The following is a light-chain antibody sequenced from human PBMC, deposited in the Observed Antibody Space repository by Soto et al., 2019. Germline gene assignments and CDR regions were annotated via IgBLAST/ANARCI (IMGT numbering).Light chain of an antibody. CDR1: QNISNY. V-gene: IGKV3-20*01. J-gene: IGKJ5*01. Sequence: VFIHSPATLSVSPGERATLSCRASQNISNYLIWYQQKPGQAPRLLIYGASSRATGIPDRFSGSGSGTDFTLTINRLEPEDFAVYYCQQYGSSIPFGQGTRLAI. CDR3: QQYGSSIP. CDR2: GAS.